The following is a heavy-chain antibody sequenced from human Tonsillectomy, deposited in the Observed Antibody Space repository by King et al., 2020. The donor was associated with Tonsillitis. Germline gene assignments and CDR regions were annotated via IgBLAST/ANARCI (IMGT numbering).Heavy chain of an antibody. Sequence: VQLVESGGGLVQPGGSLRLSCAASGFTFSSYWMSWVRQAPGKGLEWVANIKQDGSEKYYVESVKGRFTISRDNAKNSLYLEMNSLRAEDTAVYYCARDRGIIYYDVDVWGQGTTVTVSS. D-gene: IGHD3-10*01. CDR1: GFTFSSYW. J-gene: IGHJ6*02. CDR3: ARDRGIIYYDVDV. V-gene: IGHV3-7*01. CDR2: IKQDGSEK.